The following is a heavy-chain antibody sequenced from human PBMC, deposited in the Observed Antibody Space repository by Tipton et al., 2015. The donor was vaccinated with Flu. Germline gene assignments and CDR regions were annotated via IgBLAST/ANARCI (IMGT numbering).Heavy chain of an antibody. Sequence: SLRLSCAASGFTFSSYSMNWVRQAPGKGLEWVSSITSGSNYIYYADSVKGRFTISRDKAKNSLYLEMNSLRAEDTAVYYCAREQQQAITWGQGTLVTVSS. CDR3: AREQQQAIT. V-gene: IGHV3-21*01. CDR2: ITSGSNYI. D-gene: IGHD6-13*01. CDR1: GFTFSSYS. J-gene: IGHJ5*02.